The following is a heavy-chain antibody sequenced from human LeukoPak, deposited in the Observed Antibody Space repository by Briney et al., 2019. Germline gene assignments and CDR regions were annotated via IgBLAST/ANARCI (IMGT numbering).Heavy chain of an antibody. J-gene: IGHJ6*03. V-gene: IGHV1-2*02. CDR2: INPNSGGT. Sequence: ASVKVSCKASGYTFTGYYMHWVRQAPGQGLEWMGSINPNSGGTNYAQKFQGRVTMTRDTSISTAYMELSSLRSEDTAVYYCARAAEASSWSSGSYYYYYMDVWGKGTTVTVSS. CDR1: GYTFTGYY. D-gene: IGHD6-13*01. CDR3: ARAAEASSWSSGSYYYYYMDV.